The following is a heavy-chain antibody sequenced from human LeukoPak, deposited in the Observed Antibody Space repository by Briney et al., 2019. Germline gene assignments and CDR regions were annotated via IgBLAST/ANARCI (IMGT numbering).Heavy chain of an antibody. V-gene: IGHV3-53*01. CDR2: IYSGGST. CDR1: GFTVSSNY. D-gene: IGHD3-9*01. J-gene: IGHJ4*02. Sequence: GGSLRLSCAASGFTVSSNYMSWVRQAPGKGLEWVSVIYSGGSTYYADSVKGRFTISRDSSKNTLYLQMNSRRAEDTAVYYCARGLTYDILTGYYPHWGQGTLVTVSS. CDR3: ARGLTYDILTGYYPH.